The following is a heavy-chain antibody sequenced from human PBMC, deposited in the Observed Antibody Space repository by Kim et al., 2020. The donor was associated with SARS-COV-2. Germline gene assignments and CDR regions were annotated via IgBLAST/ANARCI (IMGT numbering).Heavy chain of an antibody. CDR2: IYYSGST. CDR3: ARVKHFGESWERYCSGGSCYSYAFDI. Sequence: SETLSLTCTVSGGSISSSSYYWGWIRQPPGKGLEWIGSIYYSGSTYYNPSLKSRVTISVDTSKNQFSLKLSSVTAADTAVYYCARVKHFGESWERYCSGGSCYSYAFDIWGQGTMVTVS. CDR1: GGSISSSSYY. D-gene: IGHD2-15*01. J-gene: IGHJ3*02. V-gene: IGHV4-39*01.